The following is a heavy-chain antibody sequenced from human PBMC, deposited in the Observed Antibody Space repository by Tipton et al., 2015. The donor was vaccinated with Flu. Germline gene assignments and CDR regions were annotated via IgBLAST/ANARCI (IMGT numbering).Heavy chain of an antibody. J-gene: IGHJ4*02. CDR3: AKDRSGSRTFDY. Sequence: QLVQSGGGVVQPGRSLRLSCAASGFTFSSYAMHWVRQAPGKGLEWVAVIQYDGSEIRYADSVKGRFTISRDNSKKTLYLQMNSLRGEDTGVYYCAKDRSGSRTFDYCGQGSLVTVSS. V-gene: IGHV3-30*18. D-gene: IGHD6-25*01. CDR2: IQYDGSEI. CDR1: GFTFSSYA.